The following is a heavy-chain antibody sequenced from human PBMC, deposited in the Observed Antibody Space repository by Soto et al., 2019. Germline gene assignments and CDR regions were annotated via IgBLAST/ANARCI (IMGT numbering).Heavy chain of an antibody. J-gene: IGHJ4*02. CDR1: GFTFDDYA. CDR2: ISWNSGRI. CDR3: AKGAIAIFGVVSAHFDY. D-gene: IGHD3-3*02. V-gene: IGHV3-9*01. Sequence: ESGGGLVQPGRSLRLSCAASGFTFDDYAMHWVRQVPGKGLEWVSGISWNSGRIGYADSVKGRFTISRDNAKNSLYLQMNSLRAEDTALYYCAKGAIAIFGVVSAHFDYWGQGTLVTVSS.